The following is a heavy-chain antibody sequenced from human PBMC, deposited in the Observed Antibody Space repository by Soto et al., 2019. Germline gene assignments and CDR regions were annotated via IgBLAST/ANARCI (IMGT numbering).Heavy chain of an antibody. V-gene: IGHV3-21*01. CDR1: GFTFSSYS. CDR2: ISSSSYI. D-gene: IGHD3-22*01. CDR3: ARDYYDSSGYLTYY. J-gene: IGHJ4*02. Sequence: GGSLRLSCAASGFTFSSYSMNWVRQAPGKGLEWVSSISSSSYIYYADSVKGRFTISRDNAKNSLYLQMNSLRAEDTAVYYCARDYYDSSGYLTYYWGQGTLVTVSS.